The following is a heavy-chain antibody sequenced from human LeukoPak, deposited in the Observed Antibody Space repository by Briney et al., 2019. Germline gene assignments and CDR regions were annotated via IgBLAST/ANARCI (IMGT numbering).Heavy chain of an antibody. V-gene: IGHV4-34*01. CDR1: GGSFSGYY. CDR2: INHSGST. Sequence: PSETLSLTCAVYGGSFSGYYWSWIRQPPGKGLEWIGEINHSGSTNYNPSLKSRVTISVDTSKNQFSLKLSSVTAADTAVYYCARTGKSFSSSLDYWGQGTLVTVSS. D-gene: IGHD6-13*01. J-gene: IGHJ4*02. CDR3: ARTGKSFSSSLDY.